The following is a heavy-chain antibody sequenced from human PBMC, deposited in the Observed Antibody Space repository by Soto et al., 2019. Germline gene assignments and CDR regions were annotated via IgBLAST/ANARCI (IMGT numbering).Heavy chain of an antibody. D-gene: IGHD5-12*01. CDR3: ARHYGDGYDYVDY. CDR1: CWSIKTYY. V-gene: IGHV4-59*08. Sequence: PSETRSLTCTVSCWSIKTYYWSWIRQPPGNGLDWIGYIYYRANPNXXPSLKSRXXISQDTSKNHXSLKLXSVTAAYTAGXYCARHYGDGYDYVDYWCQGTLVTVSS. J-gene: IGHJ4*02. CDR2: IYYRANP.